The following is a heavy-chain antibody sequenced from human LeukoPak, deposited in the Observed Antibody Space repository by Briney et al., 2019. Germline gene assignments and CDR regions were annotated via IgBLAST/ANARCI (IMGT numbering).Heavy chain of an antibody. Sequence: GGSLRLSCAASGFTFSSYAMSWVRQGPGKGLEWVSAISGSGGSTYYADSVKGRFTISRDNSKNTLYLQMNSLRAEDTAVYYCAKPIYSIVVVPAATGAPGDYWGQGTLVTVSS. CDR1: GFTFSSYA. CDR3: AKPIYSIVVVPAATGAPGDY. V-gene: IGHV3-23*01. CDR2: ISGSGGST. J-gene: IGHJ4*02. D-gene: IGHD2-2*01.